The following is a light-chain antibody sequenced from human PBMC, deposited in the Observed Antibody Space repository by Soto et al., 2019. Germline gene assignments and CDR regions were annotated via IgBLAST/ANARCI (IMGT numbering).Light chain of an antibody. J-gene: IGLJ1*01. V-gene: IGLV2-14*01. CDR1: SSDVGGYNF. CDR2: AVS. Sequence: QSVLTQPASVSGSPGQSITISCTGTSSDVGGYNFVSWYQQHPGKAPKLIIYAVSNRPSGVSNRFAGSKSGSTASLTISGLQAEDEAEYYCSSFTSSTTLVFGTGTKVTVL. CDR3: SSFTSSTTLV.